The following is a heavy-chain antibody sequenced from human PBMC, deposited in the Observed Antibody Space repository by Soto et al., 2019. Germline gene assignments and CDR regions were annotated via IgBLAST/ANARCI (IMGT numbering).Heavy chain of an antibody. CDR2: IYYTGNT. V-gene: IGHV4-39*01. D-gene: IGHD3-22*01. CDR1: GGSISSSRCH. CDR3: ARLIYDSSGHYYYFDY. J-gene: IGHJ4*02. Sequence: SETLSLTCTVSGGSISSSRCHWGWVRQPPGKGLEWIGSIYYTGNTYYSPSLKSRLTISIDTSKTQFSLKLNSVTAADTAVYYCARLIYDSSGHYYYFDYWGQGTLVTVSS.